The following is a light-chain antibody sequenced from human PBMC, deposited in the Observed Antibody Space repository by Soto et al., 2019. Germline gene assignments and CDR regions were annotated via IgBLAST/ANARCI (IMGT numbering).Light chain of an antibody. CDR1: QSLSSSY. Sequence: EIVLTQSPGTLSLSPGDRATLSCRASQSLSSSYVAWYQQKTGQDPRLLLYGASIRATGIPDRFSGSGSGTDFTLTLSRLAPEDVAVYYWHLYGTFPPITFGGVTKVEI. V-gene: IGKV3-20*01. CDR3: HLYGTFPPIT. CDR2: GAS. J-gene: IGKJ4*01.